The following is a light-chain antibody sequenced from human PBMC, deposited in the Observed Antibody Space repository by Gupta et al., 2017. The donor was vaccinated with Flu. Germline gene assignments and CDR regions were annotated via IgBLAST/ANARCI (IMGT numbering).Light chain of an antibody. Sequence: QTVVTQVPSLTVSPGGTVTLTCASSTGAVTSGYYPNWFQQKPGQAPRALIYSTGNKHSWTPARFSGSLLGGKAALTLSGVQPEDEAEYYCLLYYGGAQVFGGGTKLTVL. CDR2: STG. CDR3: LLYYGGAQV. J-gene: IGLJ3*02. V-gene: IGLV7-43*01. CDR1: TGAVTSGYY.